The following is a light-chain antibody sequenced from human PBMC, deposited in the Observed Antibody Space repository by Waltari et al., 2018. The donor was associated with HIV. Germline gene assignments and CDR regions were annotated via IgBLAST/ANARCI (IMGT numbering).Light chain of an antibody. V-gene: IGLV2-18*03. Sequence: QSALTQPPSVSASPGRSVTTLCTGPGRDIGSYPLVSCYLQPPGTATRIIIYEVKNRPSGVPHRFSASKSGNTASLTTAGLQAEDEADYYCSSFKNNNTIVSGTGTKVTVL. CDR1: GRDIGSYPL. J-gene: IGLJ1*01. CDR2: EVK. CDR3: SSFKNNNTIV.